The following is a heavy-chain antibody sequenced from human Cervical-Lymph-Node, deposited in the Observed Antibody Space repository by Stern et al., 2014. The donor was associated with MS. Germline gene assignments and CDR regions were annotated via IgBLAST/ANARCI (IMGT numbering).Heavy chain of an antibody. D-gene: IGHD3-10*01. CDR1: GYSFSNHG. Sequence: QVQLVQSEPELKKSGTSVKVSCKASGYSFSNHGISWVRQAPGQGLEWMGWISGYNGDTNSAQNFQGRVTMTTDTSTSTAYMELRSLRSDDTAVYYCVRDDGRLARITTRILDNWGQGTLVTVSS. J-gene: IGHJ4*02. CDR2: ISGYNGDT. CDR3: VRDDGRLARITTRILDN. V-gene: IGHV1-18*01.